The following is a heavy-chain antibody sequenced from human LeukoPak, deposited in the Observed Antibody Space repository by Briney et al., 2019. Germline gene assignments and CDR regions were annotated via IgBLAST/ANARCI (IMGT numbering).Heavy chain of an antibody. Sequence: TSETLSLTCAVYGGSFSGYYWSWIRQPPGKGLEWIGEINHSGSTNYNPSLKSRVTISVDTSKNQSSLKLSSVTAADTAVYYCARDRRGYSYGPWIDYWGQGTLVTVSS. CDR1: GGSFSGYY. CDR3: ARDRRGYSYGPWIDY. V-gene: IGHV4-34*01. CDR2: INHSGST. D-gene: IGHD5-18*01. J-gene: IGHJ4*02.